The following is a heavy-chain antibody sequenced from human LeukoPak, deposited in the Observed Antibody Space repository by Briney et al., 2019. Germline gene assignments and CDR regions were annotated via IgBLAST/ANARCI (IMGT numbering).Heavy chain of an antibody. V-gene: IGHV3-9*03. J-gene: IGHJ1*01. CDR3: VRDTSGASQYFQY. Sequence: KAGKSLTLSCAAFGFTFDNYGMHWVRQAPGKGLECVSSISWNSANIAYADSVKGRFTISRDNAKNSLYLQMNSLRPEDMALYYCVRDTSGASQYFQYWGHGTVVTVSS. D-gene: IGHD2-15*01. CDR1: GFTFDNYG. CDR2: ISWNSANI.